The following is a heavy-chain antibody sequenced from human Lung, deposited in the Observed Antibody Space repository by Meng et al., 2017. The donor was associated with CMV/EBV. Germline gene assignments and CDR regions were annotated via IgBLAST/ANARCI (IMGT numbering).Heavy chain of an antibody. CDR3: ANLFGSSWESDD. V-gene: IGHV3-48*04. Sequence: ESXKISXAASGFSFSDYSMNWVRQAPGRGLEWVSYIRRDSSAVYYADSVKGRFTISRDNAKNSLYLQMNSLRAEDTAVYYCANLFGSSWESDDWGQGNXVTGSS. CDR2: IRRDSSAV. J-gene: IGHJ4*02. CDR1: GFSFSDYS. D-gene: IGHD6-13*01.